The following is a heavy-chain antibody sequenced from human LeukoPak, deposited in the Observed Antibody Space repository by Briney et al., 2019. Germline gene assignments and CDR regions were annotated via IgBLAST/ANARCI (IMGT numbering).Heavy chain of an antibody. V-gene: IGHV3-48*03. CDR1: GFTFSSYQ. CDR2: ISSSGSTI. D-gene: IGHD3-22*01. CDR3: ARSDTSGYYHIPTDY. Sequence: GGSLRLSCAASGFTFSSYQMNWVRQAPGKGLEGMSYISSSGSTIYYADSVKGRFTISRDNAKNSLYLQMKSLRAEDTAVYYCARSDTSGYYHIPTDYWGQGTLVTVSS. J-gene: IGHJ4*02.